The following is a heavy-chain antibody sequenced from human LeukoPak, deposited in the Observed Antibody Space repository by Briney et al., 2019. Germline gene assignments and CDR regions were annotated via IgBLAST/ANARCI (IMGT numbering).Heavy chain of an antibody. CDR1: GFTFSSYA. Sequence: GGSLRLSCAASGFTFSSYAMNWIRQAPGKGLEWVASVSSGGAYIYYADLMEGRFTISRDNSKNTLYLQMNSLRAEDTAVYYCAIMKGRIRYGKNWFDPWGQGTLVTVSS. CDR3: AIMKGRIRYGKNWFDP. J-gene: IGHJ5*02. V-gene: IGHV3-21*01. CDR2: VSSGGAYI. D-gene: IGHD1-1*01.